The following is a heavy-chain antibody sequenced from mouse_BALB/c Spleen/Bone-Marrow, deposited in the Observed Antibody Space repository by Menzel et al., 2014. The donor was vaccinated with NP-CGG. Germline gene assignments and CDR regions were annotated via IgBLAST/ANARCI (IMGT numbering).Heavy chain of an antibody. CDR2: IHYSGFT. J-gene: IGHJ2*01. D-gene: IGHD3-3*01. Sequence: ESGPDLVKPSQSLSLTCTVTGYSITSGYGWHWIRQFPGNKLEWMGYIHYSGFTDYNPSLKSRISITRDTSKNQFFLLLYSVTTEDTATYYCTRETAVVADFDYWGQGTTLTVSS. CDR1: GYSITSGYG. V-gene: IGHV3-1*02. CDR3: TRETAVVADFDY.